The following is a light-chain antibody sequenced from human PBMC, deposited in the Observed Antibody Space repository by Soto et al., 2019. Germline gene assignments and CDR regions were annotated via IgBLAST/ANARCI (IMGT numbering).Light chain of an antibody. CDR2: EVT. J-gene: IGLJ1*01. CDR3: SSHSTSSTRV. Sequence: QSALTQPASVSESPGQSITISCTGTSSDVGIYDYVSWYQQHPGKAPKLIIYEVTNRPSGVSDRFSGSKSGNTASLTISGLQPEDEADYYCSSHSTSSTRVFGTVTKLTVL. V-gene: IGLV2-14*01. CDR1: SSDVGIYDY.